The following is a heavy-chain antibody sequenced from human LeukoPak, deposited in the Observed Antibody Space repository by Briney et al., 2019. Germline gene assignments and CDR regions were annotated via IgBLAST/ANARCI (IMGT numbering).Heavy chain of an antibody. J-gene: IGHJ5*02. D-gene: IGHD5-12*01. CDR3: ARAPGGGYEWRAFDP. Sequence: SKTWSLTSTFLVNSAVSKSSYWGWIRHPPGKGLELFGSISYSGSTNYNPSLKSRVTISVDTSTNQYSLSLNSVTAADTAIYYCARAPGGGYEWRAFDPWGQGTLVTVSS. CDR2: ISYSGST. V-gene: IGHV4-39*01. CDR1: VNSAVSKSSY.